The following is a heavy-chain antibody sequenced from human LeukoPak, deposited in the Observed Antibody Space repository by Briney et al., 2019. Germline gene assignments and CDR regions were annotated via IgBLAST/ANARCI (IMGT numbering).Heavy chain of an antibody. V-gene: IGHV3-21*01. Sequence: KSGGSLRLSCAASGFTFSSYTMNWVRQAPGKGLEWVSSISSSSTYINYADSVKGRFTISRDNAKNSLYLQMNSLRAEDTAVYYCARAGSANLPPIVDQFDYWGQGTLVTVSS. D-gene: IGHD3-22*01. CDR1: GFTFSSYT. J-gene: IGHJ4*02. CDR3: ARAGSANLPPIVDQFDY. CDR2: ISSSSTYI.